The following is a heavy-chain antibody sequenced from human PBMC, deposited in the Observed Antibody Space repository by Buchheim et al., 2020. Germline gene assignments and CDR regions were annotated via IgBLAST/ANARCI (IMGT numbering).Heavy chain of an antibody. CDR1: GYSFTSHW. CDR2: IYPGDSAT. Sequence: EVQLVQSGAEVKKPGESLQISCKSSGYSFTSHWIGWVRQMPGKGLEWMGIIYPGDSATRYSPSFQGQVTISADKSISTAYLQWSRLKASDTAMYFCARWAVSTVMVVIDYWGQGTL. J-gene: IGHJ4*02. D-gene: IGHD5-18*01. V-gene: IGHV5-51*01. CDR3: ARWAVSTVMVVIDY.